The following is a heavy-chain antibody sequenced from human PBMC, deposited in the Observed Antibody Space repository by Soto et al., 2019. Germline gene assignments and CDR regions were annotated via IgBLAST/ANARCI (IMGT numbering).Heavy chain of an antibody. CDR2: INHSGNT. V-gene: IGHV4-34*01. CDR3: ARGRMWWSIYYFDY. Sequence: SETLSLTCAVYGGSFSGYYWSWIRQPPGKGLEWIGEINHSGNTNYNPSLKSRVTISVDTSKNQFSLKLSSVTAADTAVYYCARGRMWWSIYYFDYWGQGTLVTVSS. J-gene: IGHJ4*02. CDR1: GGSFSGYY. D-gene: IGHD2-21*01.